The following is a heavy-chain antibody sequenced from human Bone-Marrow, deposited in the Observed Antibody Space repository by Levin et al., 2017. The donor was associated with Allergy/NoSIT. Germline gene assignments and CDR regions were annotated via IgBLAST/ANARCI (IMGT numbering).Heavy chain of an antibody. J-gene: IGHJ6*02. CDR1: GYTFTSHW. D-gene: IGHD5-18*01. CDR2: IYPGDSDT. V-gene: IGHV5-51*01. CDR3: ARVNTPKGGNNHYGLDV. Sequence: GEFLKISCQGSGYTFTSHWIAWVRQMPGRGLEWMGIIYPGDSDTKYNPSFQGQVTISADKSINTAYLQWSRLTASDSAIYYCARVNTPKGGNNHYGLDVWGQGTAVTVSS.